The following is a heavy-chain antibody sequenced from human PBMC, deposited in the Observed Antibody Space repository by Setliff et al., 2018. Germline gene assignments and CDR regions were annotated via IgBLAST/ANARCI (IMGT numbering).Heavy chain of an antibody. J-gene: IGHJ4*02. Sequence: SETLSLTCTVSGGSVSPYFWSWIRQPPGKGLQWIGYIYHNGNTNFNPSLKSRVNMSIDTSKNQFALNLKSVTAADTAVYYCARDPGFHSGTWCLGDWGQGTQVTVSS. CDR2: IYHNGNT. V-gene: IGHV4-59*02. D-gene: IGHD2-8*01. CDR1: GGSVSPYF. CDR3: ARDPGFHSGTWCLGD.